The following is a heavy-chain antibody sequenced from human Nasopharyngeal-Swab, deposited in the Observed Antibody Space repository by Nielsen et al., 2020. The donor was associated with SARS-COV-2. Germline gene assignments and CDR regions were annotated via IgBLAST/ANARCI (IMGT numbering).Heavy chain of an antibody. CDR2: IVVGSGNT. J-gene: IGHJ5*02. Sequence: SVKVSCKASGFTFTSSAMQWVRQAHGQRLEWIGWIVVGSGNTNYAQKFQERVTITRDMSTSTAYMELSSLRSEDTAVYYCAAITGGTATGKGHPLGFDPWGQGTLVTVSS. V-gene: IGHV1-58*02. CDR1: GFTFTSSA. D-gene: IGHD5-18*01. CDR3: AAITGGTATGKGHPLGFDP.